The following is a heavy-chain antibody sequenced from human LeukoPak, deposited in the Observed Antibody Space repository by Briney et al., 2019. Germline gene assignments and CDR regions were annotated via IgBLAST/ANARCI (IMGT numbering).Heavy chain of an antibody. D-gene: IGHD4-23*01. CDR1: GFTFDDYG. Sequence: GGSLRLSCAASGFTFDDYGMSWVRQAPGKGLEWVSGINWNGGGTGYADSVKGRFTISRDNAKNSLYLQMNSLRAEDTALYYCARGDYGGNSDHDAFDIWGQGTMVTVSS. V-gene: IGHV3-20*04. CDR3: ARGDYGGNSDHDAFDI. CDR2: INWNGGGT. J-gene: IGHJ3*02.